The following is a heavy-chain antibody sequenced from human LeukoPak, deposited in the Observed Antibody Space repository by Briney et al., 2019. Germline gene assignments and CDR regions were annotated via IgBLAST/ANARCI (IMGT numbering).Heavy chain of an antibody. CDR1: GFTFSTYG. Sequence: PGGSLRLSCAASGFTFSTYGLSWVRQAPGTGLEWVSTISGSGGGTYYADSVKGRFTISRDNSKNMLYLQMNSLRAEDTAVYYCAGRGSGSYFDYWGQGTLVIVSS. V-gene: IGHV3-23*01. CDR2: ISGSGGGT. J-gene: IGHJ4*02. D-gene: IGHD3-10*01. CDR3: AGRGSGSYFDY.